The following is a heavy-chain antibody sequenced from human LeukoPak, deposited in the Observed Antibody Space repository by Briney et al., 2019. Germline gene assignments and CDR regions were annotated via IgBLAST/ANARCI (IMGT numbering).Heavy chain of an antibody. J-gene: IGHJ4*02. V-gene: IGHV3-30*18. CDR1: GFTFSNYG. D-gene: IGHD6-13*01. Sequence: GGSLRLSCAASGFTFSNYGMHWVRQAPGKGLEWVAVVSYDESNKFYADSVKGRFTISRDNSKNTLYLQMNSLRVEDTAVYYCAKDLVSDSGDDYRGQGTLVTVSS. CDR3: AKDLVSDSGDDY. CDR2: VSYDESNK.